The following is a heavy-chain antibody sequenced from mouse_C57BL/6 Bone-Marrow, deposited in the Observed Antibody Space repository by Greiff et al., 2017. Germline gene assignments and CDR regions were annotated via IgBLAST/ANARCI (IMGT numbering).Heavy chain of an antibody. D-gene: IGHD3-1*01. CDR2: IYPGSGST. J-gene: IGHJ2*01. CDR3: ASNSLND. Sequence: VQLQQPGAELVKPGASVKMSCKASGYTFTSYWITWVMQRPGKGLEWIGDIYPGSGSTNYNEKFKSQATLSVDISSSTAYMQLSSLTSEDSAVYYCASNSLNDWGQGTTLTVSS. V-gene: IGHV1-55*01. CDR1: GYTFTSYW.